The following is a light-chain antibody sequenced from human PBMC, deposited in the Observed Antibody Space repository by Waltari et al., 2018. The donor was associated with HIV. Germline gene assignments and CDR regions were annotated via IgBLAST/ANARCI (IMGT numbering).Light chain of an antibody. J-gene: IGKJ2*01. V-gene: IGKV1-39*01. CDR2: TAS. Sequence: DIQMTQSPSSLSASVRDRVTIVCRASQNIRNFLNWYQQKPGKAPQLLIYTASTLQGGVPSRFDGSGSGTDFSLTISSLQPEDFATYFCQQSYSIPYTFGQRTTLEI. CDR1: QNIRNF. CDR3: QQSYSIPYT.